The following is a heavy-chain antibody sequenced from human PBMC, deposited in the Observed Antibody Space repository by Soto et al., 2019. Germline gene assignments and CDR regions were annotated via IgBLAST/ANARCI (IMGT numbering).Heavy chain of an antibody. D-gene: IGHD3-9*01. CDR3: ARARYFDWLLYGGYYYYGMDV. CDR1: GGTFSSYA. V-gene: IGHV1-69*13. Sequence: SVKVSCKASGGTFSSYAISWVRQAPGQGLEWMGGIIPIFGTANYAQKFQGRVTITADESTSTAYMELSSLRSEDTAVYYCARARYFDWLLYGGYYYYGMDVWGQGTTVTVSS. CDR2: IIPIFGTA. J-gene: IGHJ6*02.